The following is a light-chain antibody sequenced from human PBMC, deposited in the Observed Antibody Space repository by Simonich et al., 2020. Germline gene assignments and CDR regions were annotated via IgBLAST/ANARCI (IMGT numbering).Light chain of an antibody. V-gene: IGKV4-1*01. Sequence: DIVMTQSPDSLAVSLGERATINCKSSQSVLYSSNNKNYLAWYQQKPGQPPKLLIYWASTRESGVPCRFSGSGSGTDFTLTISSLQAEDVAVYYCQQYYSTPLTFGQGTKVEIK. CDR2: WAS. CDR3: QQYYSTPLT. CDR1: QSVLYSSNNKNY. J-gene: IGKJ1*01.